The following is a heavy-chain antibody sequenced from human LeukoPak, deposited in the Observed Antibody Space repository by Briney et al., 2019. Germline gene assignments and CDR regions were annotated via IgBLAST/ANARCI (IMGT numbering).Heavy chain of an antibody. Sequence: GGSLRLSCAPSGFTFDDYAMHCVRQAPGKGREWVSGISWNRGSIGYADSVKGRFTISRHNAKNSLYLQMNSLRAEDTALYYCAKEPRGAIYYYGMDVWGQGTTVTVSS. CDR2: ISWNRGSI. CDR1: GFTFDDYA. CDR3: AKEPRGAIYYYGMDV. J-gene: IGHJ6*02. V-gene: IGHV3-9*01. D-gene: IGHD1-26*01.